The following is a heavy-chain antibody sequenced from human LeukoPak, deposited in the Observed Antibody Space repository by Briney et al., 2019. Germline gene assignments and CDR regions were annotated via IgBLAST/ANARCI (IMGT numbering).Heavy chain of an antibody. CDR1: GFTFSSYG. CDR3: ARVLYYYDSSGYSDY. CDR2: IWYDGSNK. D-gene: IGHD3-22*01. J-gene: IGHJ4*02. Sequence: PGGSLRLSCAASGFTFSSYGMPWVRQAPGKGLEWVAVIWYDGSNKYYADSVKGRFTISRDNSKNTLYLQMNSLRAEDTAVYYCARVLYYYDSSGYSDYWGQGTLVTVSS. V-gene: IGHV3-33*01.